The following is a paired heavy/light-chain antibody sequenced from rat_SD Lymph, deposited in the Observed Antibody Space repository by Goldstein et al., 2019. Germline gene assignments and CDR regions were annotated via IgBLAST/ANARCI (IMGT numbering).Light chain of an antibody. Sequence: DVVMTQTPPSLSVAIGQSVSISCKSSQSLVYSDGKTYLHWLLQSSGRSPKRLIYQVSNLDSGVPDRFSGTGSQKDFTLKISRVEAKDLGVYYCAQTTHFPPTFGAGTKLELK. J-gene: IGKJ2-1*01. V-gene: IGKV1S14*01. CDR3: AQTTHFPPT. CDR2: QVS. CDR1: QSLVYSDGKTY.
Heavy chain of an antibody. Sequence: EVQLVESGGGLVQPGRSLKLSCAASGFTFSDYNMAWVRQAPKKGLEWVATIIYDGSRTYYRDSVKGRFTISRDNAKSTLYLQMDSLRSEDTATYYCATHEWEDWFAYWGQGTLVTVSS. CDR1: GFTFSDYN. CDR3: ATHEWEDWFAY. D-gene: IGHD5-1*01. CDR2: IIYDGSRT. V-gene: IGHV5S10*01. J-gene: IGHJ3*01.